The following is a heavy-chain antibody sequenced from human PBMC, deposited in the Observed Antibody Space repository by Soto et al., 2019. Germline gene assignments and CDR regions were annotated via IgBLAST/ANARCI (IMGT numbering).Heavy chain of an antibody. CDR2: MKPDGDEK. J-gene: IGHJ4*02. V-gene: IGHV3-7*01. CDR1: GFTFSTYW. Sequence: EVQLVESVGGLVQPGGSLRLSCAASGFTFSTYWISWVRQAPGKGLEWVANMKPDGDEKYYMDSVKGRFTISRDNTKNSLYLQMSSLGAEDTAVYYCVRDFDYWGQGTLVTVSS. CDR3: VRDFDY.